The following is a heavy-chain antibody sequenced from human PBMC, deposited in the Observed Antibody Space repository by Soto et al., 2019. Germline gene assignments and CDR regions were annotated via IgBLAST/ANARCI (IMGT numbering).Heavy chain of an antibody. Sequence: PSETLPLTGGVSDVSFIGYYWSWIRQPPGKGLEWIGEINYSGSTKFNPSLKSRVTLSIDTSKDQFSLRLSSVTAADTAVYYCARDSGGLRLGESSLYGEKDSFDVWDQGTLVTVSS. CDR2: INYSGST. J-gene: IGHJ3*01. CDR1: DVSFIGYY. V-gene: IGHV4-34*01. CDR3: ARDSGGLRLGESSLYGEKDSFDV. D-gene: IGHD3-16*02.